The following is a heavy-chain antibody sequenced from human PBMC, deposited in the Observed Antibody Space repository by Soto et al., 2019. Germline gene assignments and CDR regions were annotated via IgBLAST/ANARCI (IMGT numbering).Heavy chain of an antibody. CDR2: IIPIFGTA. CDR3: AKGKRYSSGWYCDW. Sequence: QVQLVQSGAEVKKPGSSVKVSCKASGGTFSSYAISWVRQAPGQGPEWMGGIIPIFGTANYAQKFQGRVTITADESTSTAYMELSSLRSDDAAVYYCAKGKRYSSGWYCDWWGRGTLVTVSS. D-gene: IGHD6-19*01. CDR1: GGTFSSYA. V-gene: IGHV1-69*01. J-gene: IGHJ4*02.